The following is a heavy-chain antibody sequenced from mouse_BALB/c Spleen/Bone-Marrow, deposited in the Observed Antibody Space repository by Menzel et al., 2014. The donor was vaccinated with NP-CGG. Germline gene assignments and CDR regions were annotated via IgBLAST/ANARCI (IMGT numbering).Heavy chain of an antibody. CDR1: GFTFSSYA. V-gene: IGHV5-9-3*01. CDR2: ISRGGSYT. Sequence: EVKVVESGGGLVKPGGSLKLSCAASGFTFSSYAMYWVRQTPEKRLEWVATISRGGSYTNYPDSVKGKFTISRDNAKNTLYLQMSSLRSEDTAMYYCARHITSVVADYWGQGTTVTVSS. D-gene: IGHD1-1*01. CDR3: ARHITSVVADY. J-gene: IGHJ2*01.